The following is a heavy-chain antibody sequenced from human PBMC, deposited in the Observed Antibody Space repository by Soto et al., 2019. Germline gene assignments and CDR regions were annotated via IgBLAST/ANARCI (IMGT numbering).Heavy chain of an antibody. CDR2: IYYSGST. J-gene: IGHJ1*01. Sequence: SETLSLTCTVSGGSISTSTYYWSWIRQPPGKGLEWIGYIYYSGSTNYNPSLKSRVTISVDTSKNQFSLKLSSVTAADTAVYYCARLGHVYYYDSSGYREYFQHWGQGTLVTVSS. CDR3: ARLGHVYYYDSSGYREYFQH. D-gene: IGHD3-22*01. V-gene: IGHV4-61*01. CDR1: GGSISTSTYY.